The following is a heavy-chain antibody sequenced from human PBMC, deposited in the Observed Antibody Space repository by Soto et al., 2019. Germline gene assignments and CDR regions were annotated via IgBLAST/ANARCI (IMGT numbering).Heavy chain of an antibody. CDR2: IRSRANNYAT. V-gene: IGHV3-73*02. Sequence: EVRLVESGGGLVQPGGSLKLSCAASGFIFSGSAIHWVRQAPGKGLEWVGRIRSRANNYATSSGASVRGRFTFFRDDSKYIAYLQMNTLKTEDTAIYYCARGHQAAICHYSYHALDVWGLRTSVTVSS. D-gene: IGHD6-25*01. J-gene: IGHJ6*04. CDR3: ARGHQAAICHYSYHALDV. CDR1: GFIFSGSA.